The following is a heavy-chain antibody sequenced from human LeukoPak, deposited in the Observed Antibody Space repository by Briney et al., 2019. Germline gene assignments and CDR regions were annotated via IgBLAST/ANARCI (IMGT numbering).Heavy chain of an antibody. J-gene: IGHJ5*02. CDR2: IYYSGST. Sequence: SETLSLTCTVSGGSISSYYWSWIRQPPGKGLEWIGYIYYSGSTNYNPSLKSRVTISVDTSKNQFSLKLSSVTAADTAVYYCARDRPWGFGELSHWFDPWGQGTLVTVSS. D-gene: IGHD3-10*01. CDR3: ARDRPWGFGELSHWFDP. V-gene: IGHV4-59*01. CDR1: GGSISSYY.